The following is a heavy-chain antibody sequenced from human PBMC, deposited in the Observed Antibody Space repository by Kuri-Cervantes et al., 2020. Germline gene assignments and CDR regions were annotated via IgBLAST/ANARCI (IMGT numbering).Heavy chain of an antibody. J-gene: IGHJ4*02. V-gene: IGHV3-30-3*01. CDR3: AKDGV. CDR1: GFTFSSYA. Sequence: GGSLRLSCAASGFTFSSYAMHWVRQAPGKGLEWVAVISYDGSNKYYADSVKGRFTISRDNAKNSLYLQMNSLRAEDTALYYCAKDGVWGQGTLVTVSS. CDR2: ISYDGSNK.